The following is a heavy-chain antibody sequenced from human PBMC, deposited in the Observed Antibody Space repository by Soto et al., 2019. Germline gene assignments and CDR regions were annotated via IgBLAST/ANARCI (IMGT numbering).Heavy chain of an antibody. J-gene: IGHJ5*02. Sequence: EVQLVESGGGLVQRGGYLRLSCAASGFTFSSHAMSWVRQPPAKGLEWVSASGSSGATYYADSVKGRFIISRDNSKNTLYLEMNSLSPEDTGVYYCVKKVSGVNLFEPWGQGTLVTVS. CDR2: SGSSGAT. V-gene: IGHV3-23*04. CDR1: GFTFSSHA. D-gene: IGHD1-20*01. CDR3: VKKVSGVNLFEP.